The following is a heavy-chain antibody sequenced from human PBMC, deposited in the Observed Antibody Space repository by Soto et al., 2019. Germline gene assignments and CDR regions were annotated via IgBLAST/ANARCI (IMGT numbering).Heavy chain of an antibody. J-gene: IGHJ6*02. CDR2: IWYDGSNK. CDR3: ARLMGQQLASYYYYYGMDV. D-gene: IGHD6-13*01. V-gene: IGHV3-33*01. CDR1: GFTFSSYG. Sequence: QVQLVESGGGVVQPGRSLRLSCAASGFTFSSYGMHWVRQAPGKGLEWVAVIWYDGSNKYYADSVKGRFTISRDNSKNTLYLQMNSLRAEDTAVYYCARLMGQQLASYYYYYGMDVWGQGTTVTVSS.